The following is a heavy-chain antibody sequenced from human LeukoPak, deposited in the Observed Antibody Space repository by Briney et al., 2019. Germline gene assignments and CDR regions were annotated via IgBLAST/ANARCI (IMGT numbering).Heavy chain of an antibody. CDR1: GFTFSGSS. J-gene: IGHJ4*02. CDR3: TSNDFWSTY. V-gene: IGHV3-73*01. Sequence: PGGSLRLSCAASGFTFSGSSLQWVRQASGKGLEWLGRIRGKPNSYATAYAASVKSRFTISRDDSKNTAYLQMNSLKTEDTAVCYCTSNDFWSTYWGQGTLVTVSS. CDR2: IRGKPNSYAT. D-gene: IGHD3-3*01.